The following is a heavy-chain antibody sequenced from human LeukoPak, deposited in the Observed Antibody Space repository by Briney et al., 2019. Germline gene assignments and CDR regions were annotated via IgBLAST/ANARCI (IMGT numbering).Heavy chain of an antibody. CDR3: AKDIGTVSAPLDP. CDR1: GFTFDDYA. V-gene: IGHV3-43*02. CDR2: ISSDGGRT. D-gene: IGHD1/OR15-1a*01. Sequence: VVSLRLSCAASGFTFDDYAMHWVRQAPGKGLEWVSLISSDGGRTSYADSVKGRFTVSRDNSKNSLFLQMNSLRTEDTAFYYCAKDIGTVSAPLDPWGQGTLVTVSS. J-gene: IGHJ5*02.